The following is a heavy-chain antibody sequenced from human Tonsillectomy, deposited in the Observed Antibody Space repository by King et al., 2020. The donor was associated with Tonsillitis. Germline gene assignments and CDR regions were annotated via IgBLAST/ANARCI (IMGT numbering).Heavy chain of an antibody. CDR1: GYTFTDYY. V-gene: IGHV1-2*02. CDR2: INPNSGGT. Sequence: VQLVESGAEVKKPGASVKVSCKTSGYTFTDYYMHWVRQAPGQGLEWVGWINPNSGGTNYAQKFQGRVTITRATSISTVYMELSRLRADDTAVYYCARGDYDRGFDYWGQGTLVTVSS. J-gene: IGHJ4*02. CDR3: ARGDYDRGFDY. D-gene: IGHD3-22*01.